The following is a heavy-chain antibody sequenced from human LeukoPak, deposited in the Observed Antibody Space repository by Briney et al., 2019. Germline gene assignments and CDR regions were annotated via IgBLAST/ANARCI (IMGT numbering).Heavy chain of an antibody. CDR3: ARDRVNWNDAGFDY. V-gene: IGHV3-66*01. J-gene: IGHJ4*02. CDR1: EFSVGSNY. D-gene: IGHD1-1*01. Sequence: GGSLRLSCAASEFSVGSNYMTWVRQAPGKGLEWVSLIYSGGSTYYADSVKGRFTISRDNSKNTLYLRMNSLRAEDTAVYYCARDRVNWNDAGFDYWGQGTLVTVSS. CDR2: IYSGGST.